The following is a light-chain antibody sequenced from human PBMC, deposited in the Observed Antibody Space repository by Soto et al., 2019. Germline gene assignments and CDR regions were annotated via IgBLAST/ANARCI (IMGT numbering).Light chain of an antibody. Sequence: EIRMTQSPSTLSVSPGEGATLSCWASQSVSSNLAWYQQKPGQAPRLLIYGASTRATGIPARFSGSGCGTEFTLTISSLQSEDFAVYYCQQYNNWPPVTFGQGTKVDIK. CDR2: GAS. J-gene: IGKJ1*01. V-gene: IGKV3-15*01. CDR1: QSVSSN. CDR3: QQYNNWPPVT.